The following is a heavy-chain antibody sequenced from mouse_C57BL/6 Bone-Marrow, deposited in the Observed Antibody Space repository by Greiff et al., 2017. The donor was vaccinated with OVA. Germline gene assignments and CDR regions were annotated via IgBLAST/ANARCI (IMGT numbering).Heavy chain of an antibody. D-gene: IGHD4-1*01. J-gene: IGHJ3*01. V-gene: IGHV10-1*01. CDR3: VRQWANWAFAY. Sequence: EVMLVESGGGLVQPKGSLKLSCAASGFSFNTYDMNWVRQAPGKGLEWVARIRSKSNNYATYYADSVKDRFTISRDDSESMLYLQMNNLKTEDTAMYYCVRQWANWAFAYWGQGTLVTVSA. CDR2: IRSKSNNYAT. CDR1: GFSFNTYD.